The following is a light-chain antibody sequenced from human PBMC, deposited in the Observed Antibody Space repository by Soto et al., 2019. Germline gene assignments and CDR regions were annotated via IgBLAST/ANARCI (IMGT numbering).Light chain of an antibody. CDR1: QSISNY. J-gene: IGKJ3*01. Sequence: DIQMTQSPSSLSASVGDRVTITCRASQSISNYLNWYQQKPGKAPNLLIYAASSLQSGVPSRFSGSGSGTYFTLTISSLQPEDFATYFCQQSYSTPRFTFGPGTKVDVK. CDR3: QQSYSTPRFT. V-gene: IGKV1-39*01. CDR2: AAS.